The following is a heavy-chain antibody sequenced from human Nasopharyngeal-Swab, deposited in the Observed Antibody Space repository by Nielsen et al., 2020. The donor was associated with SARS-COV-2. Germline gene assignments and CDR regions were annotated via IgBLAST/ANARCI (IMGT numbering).Heavy chain of an antibody. D-gene: IGHD3-16*01. CDR3: AREGGNWFDP. Sequence: GGSLRLSCAASGFTFSSYAMHWVRQAPGKGLEWVAVISYDGSNKYYADSVKGRLTISRDNSKNTLYLQMNSLRAEDTAVYYCAREGGNWFDPWGQGTLVTVSS. CDR2: ISYDGSNK. CDR1: GFTFSSYA. V-gene: IGHV3-30-3*01. J-gene: IGHJ5*02.